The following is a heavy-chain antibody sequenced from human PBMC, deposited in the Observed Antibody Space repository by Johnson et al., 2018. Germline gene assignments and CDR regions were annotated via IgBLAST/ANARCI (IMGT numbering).Heavy chain of an antibody. CDR1: GGSINSYY. D-gene: IGHD6-25*01. CDR2: IYYRGGS. Sequence: QVQLVESGPGLVKXSETLSLTCTVSGGSINSYYWSWIRQPPGKGLEWIGYIYYRGGSNYNPSLKSRVTISVDTSKNQFSLRLSSVTAADTAPYYCAGGHPYDAFGIWGQGTMVTVSS. J-gene: IGHJ3*02. V-gene: IGHV4-59*01. CDR3: AGGHPYDAFGI.